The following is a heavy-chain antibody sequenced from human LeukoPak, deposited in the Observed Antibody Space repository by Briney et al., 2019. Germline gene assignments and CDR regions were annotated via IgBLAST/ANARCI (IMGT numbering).Heavy chain of an antibody. J-gene: IGHJ5*01. D-gene: IGHD6-13*01. V-gene: IGHV3-23*01. CDR3: ARAYSSSWYDF. CDR2: ISSSGSGGST. Sequence: GGSLRLSRGASGFTFSSYAMSWVRQAPGKGLEWVSGISSSGSGGSTYYADSVKGRFTISRDNSKNTLYLQINSVRAEDTAVYYCARAYSSSWYDFWGQGTLVTVSS. CDR1: GFTFSSYA.